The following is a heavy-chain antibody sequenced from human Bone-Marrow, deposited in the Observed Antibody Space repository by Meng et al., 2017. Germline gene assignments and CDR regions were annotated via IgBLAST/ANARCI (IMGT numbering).Heavy chain of an antibody. CDR1: VGSISSSSYY. V-gene: IGHV4-39*01. D-gene: IGHD3-3*01. Sequence: QLQLQESGPGLVKPSETLSLTCTVPVGSISSSSYYWGWIRQPPGNGLEWIGSIYYSGSTYYNPSLKSRVAISVDTSKNQFSLKLSSVTAADTAVYYCARQKILEWLLGGRHFDYWGQGTLVTVSS. CDR2: IYYSGST. J-gene: IGHJ4*02. CDR3: ARQKILEWLLGGRHFDY.